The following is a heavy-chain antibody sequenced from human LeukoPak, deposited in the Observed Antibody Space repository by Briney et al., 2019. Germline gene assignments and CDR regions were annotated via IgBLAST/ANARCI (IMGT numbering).Heavy chain of an antibody. D-gene: IGHD3-22*01. CDR3: ARTPGHYDSSGYYYV. V-gene: IGHV1-18*01. Sequence: GASVKVSCKASGYTFTSYGISWVRPAPGQGVEGVGWISAYNGNTNYAQKLQGRVTMTTDTSTSTAYMELRSLRSDDTAVYYCARTPGHYDSSGYYYVWGQGTLVTVSS. CDR2: ISAYNGNT. J-gene: IGHJ4*02. CDR1: GYTFTSYG.